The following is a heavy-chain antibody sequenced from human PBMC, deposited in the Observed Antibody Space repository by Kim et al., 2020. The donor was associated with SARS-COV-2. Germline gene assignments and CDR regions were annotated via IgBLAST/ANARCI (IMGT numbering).Heavy chain of an antibody. CDR3: ARDLPSGSYFPSGDP. V-gene: IGHV3-48*03. CDR1: GFTFSSYE. J-gene: IGHJ5*02. CDR2: ISSSGSTI. Sequence: GGSLRLSCAASGFTFSSYEMNWVRQAPGKGLEWVSYISSSGSTIYYADSVKGRFTISRDNAKNSLYLQMNSLRAEDTAVYYCARDLPSGSYFPSGDPWGQGTLVTVSS. D-gene: IGHD1-26*01.